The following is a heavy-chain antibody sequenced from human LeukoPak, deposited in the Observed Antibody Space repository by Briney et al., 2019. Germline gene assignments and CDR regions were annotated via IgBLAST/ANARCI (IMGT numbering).Heavy chain of an antibody. Sequence: ASVKVSCTASGYTFTSYAMNWVRQAPGQGLEWMGWINTNTGNPTYAQGFTGRFVFSLDTSVSTAYLQISSLKAEDTAVYYCARDIDLSDCTNGVCFDYWGQGTLVTVSS. V-gene: IGHV7-4-1*02. CDR2: INTNTGNP. CDR3: ARDIDLSDCTNGVCFDY. J-gene: IGHJ4*02. CDR1: GYTFTSYA. D-gene: IGHD2-8*01.